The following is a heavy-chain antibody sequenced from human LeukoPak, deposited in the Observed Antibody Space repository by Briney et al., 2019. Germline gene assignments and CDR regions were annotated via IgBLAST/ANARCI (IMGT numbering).Heavy chain of an antibody. J-gene: IGHJ4*02. D-gene: IGHD6-19*01. Sequence: GSSVKVSCKASGGTFSSYAISWVRQAPGQGLEWMGRIIPILGIANYAQKFQGRVTITADKSTSTAYMELSSLRSEDTAVYYCALSGTRYNSAWCRIWGQGTLVTVSS. V-gene: IGHV1-69*04. CDR1: GGTFSSYA. CDR3: ALSGTRYNSAWCRI. CDR2: IIPILGIA.